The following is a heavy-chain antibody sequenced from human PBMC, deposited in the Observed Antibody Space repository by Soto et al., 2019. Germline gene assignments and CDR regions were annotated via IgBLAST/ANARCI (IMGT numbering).Heavy chain of an antibody. J-gene: IGHJ4*02. CDR2: IIPIFGNT. V-gene: IGHV1-18*01. D-gene: IGHD3-22*01. Sequence: ASVKVSCKASGGTFSSYAISWVRQAPGQGFEWMGGIIPIFGNTNYAQKLQGRVTMTTDTSTSTAYMELRSLRSDDTAVYYCARVDAYYYDSSGYELDYWGQGTLVTVSS. CDR3: ARVDAYYYDSSGYELDY. CDR1: GGTFSSYA.